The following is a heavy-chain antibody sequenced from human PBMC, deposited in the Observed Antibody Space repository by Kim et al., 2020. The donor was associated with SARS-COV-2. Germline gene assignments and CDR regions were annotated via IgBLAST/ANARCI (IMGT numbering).Heavy chain of an antibody. CDR1: GYTFTDNG. Sequence: ASVKVSCKTSGYTFTDNGLSWVRQAPGQGLEWMEWISADSGDTKNAQKFQGRVTMTRDTSTSTAYMELRSLRSDDTAVYYCVRDKDYSFDMWGQGTKVTVSS. V-gene: IGHV1-18*01. CDR3: VRDKDYSFDM. CDR2: ISADSGDT. D-gene: IGHD4-17*01. J-gene: IGHJ3*02.